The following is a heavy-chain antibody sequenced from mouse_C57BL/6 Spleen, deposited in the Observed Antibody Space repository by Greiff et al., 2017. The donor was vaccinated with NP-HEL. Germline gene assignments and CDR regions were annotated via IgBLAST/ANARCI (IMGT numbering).Heavy chain of an antibody. V-gene: IGHV1-69*01. J-gene: IGHJ3*01. CDR2: IDPSDSYT. CDR1: GYTFTSYW. Sequence: VQLQQPGAELVMPGASVKLSCKASGYTFTSYWMHWVKQRPGQGLEWIGEIDPSDSYTNYNQKFKGKSTLTVDKSSSTAYMQLSSLTSEDSAVYYCARSATVVATLFAYWGQGTLVTVSA. D-gene: IGHD1-1*01. CDR3: ARSATVVATLFAY.